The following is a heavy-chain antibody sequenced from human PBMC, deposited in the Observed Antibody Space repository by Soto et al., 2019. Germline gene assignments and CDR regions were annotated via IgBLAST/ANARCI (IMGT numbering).Heavy chain of an antibody. CDR1: GYTFTSYG. D-gene: IGHD2-8*01. V-gene: IGHV1-18*01. CDR3: ARPAIGYCTNGVCYPSYDYFDY. J-gene: IGHJ4*02. CDR2: ISAYNGNT. Sequence: QVQLVQSGAEVKKPGASVKVSCKASGYTFTSYGISWVRQAPGQGLEWMGWISAYNGNTNYAQKLQGRGTMTTDTSTSTAYMELRSLRSDDTAVYYCARPAIGYCTNGVCYPSYDYFDYWGQGTLVTVSS.